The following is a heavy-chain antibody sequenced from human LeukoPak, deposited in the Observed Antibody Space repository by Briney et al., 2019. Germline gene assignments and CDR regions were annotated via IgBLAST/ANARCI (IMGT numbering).Heavy chain of an antibody. D-gene: IGHD3-16*01. CDR3: ARSFAADVGDYYYYYGMDV. J-gene: IGHJ6*02. CDR1: GFTFSSYS. Sequence: PGGSLRLSCAASGFTFSSYSMNWVRQAPGKGLEWVSSISSSSSYIYYADSVKGRFTISRDNAKNSLYLQMNSLRAEDTAVYYCARSFAADVGDYYYYYGMDVWGQGTTVTVSS. CDR2: ISSSSSYI. V-gene: IGHV3-21*01.